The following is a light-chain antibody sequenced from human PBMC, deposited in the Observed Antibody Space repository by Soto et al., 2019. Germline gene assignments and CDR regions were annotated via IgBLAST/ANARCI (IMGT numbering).Light chain of an antibody. CDR1: QSVSSSY. CDR3: QQYGSSPPYT. J-gene: IGKJ2*01. V-gene: IGKV3-20*01. CDR2: GAS. Sequence: EIVLTQSPGTLSLSPGERATLSCRASQSVSSSYLAWYQHKPGQAARLLIYGASSRATGIPDRFSGSGSGTDFNLPIRRLEPEDFAVYYCQQYGSSPPYTFGQGTKLEIK.